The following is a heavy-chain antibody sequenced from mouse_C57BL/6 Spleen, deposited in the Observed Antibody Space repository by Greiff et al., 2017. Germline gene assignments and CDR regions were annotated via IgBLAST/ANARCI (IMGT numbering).Heavy chain of an antibody. CDR1: GYTFTSYW. J-gene: IGHJ3*01. CDR3: ARSYYSNYVGFAY. V-gene: IGHV1-53*01. CDR2: INPSNGGT. Sequence: QVHVKQPGTELVKPGASVKLSCKASGYTFTSYWMHWVKQRPGQGLEWIGNINPSNGGTNYNEKFKSKATLTVDKSSSTAYMQLSSLTSEDSAVYYCARSYYSNYVGFAYWGQGTLVTVSA. D-gene: IGHD2-5*01.